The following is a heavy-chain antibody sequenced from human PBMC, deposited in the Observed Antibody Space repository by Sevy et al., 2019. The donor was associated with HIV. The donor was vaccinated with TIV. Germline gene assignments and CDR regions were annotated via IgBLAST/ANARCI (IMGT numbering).Heavy chain of an antibody. CDR1: GFSFDSYG. V-gene: IGHV3-43*01. D-gene: IGHD5-18*01. Sequence: GGSLRLSCAVSGFSFDSYGMTWVRQAPGKGLEWVSLITWDGGNTYYVDPVKGRFTVSRDNSKDSLYLQMNSLRTEDTALYYCAKGGNTYGHHFDYWGQGTLVTVSS. CDR2: ITWDGGNT. J-gene: IGHJ4*02. CDR3: AKGGNTYGHHFDY.